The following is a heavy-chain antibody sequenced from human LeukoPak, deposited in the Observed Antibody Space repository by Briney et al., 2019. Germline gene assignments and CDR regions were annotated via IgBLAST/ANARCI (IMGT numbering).Heavy chain of an antibody. CDR3: ASMDTAMVMDAFDI. CDR2: IIPILGIA. J-gene: IGHJ3*02. Sequence: ASVNVSCKASVGTFSIYTISWVRQAPEQALEWMGRIIPILGIANYAQKFQGRVTITADKSTSTANIELSSLRSEDTAVYYCASMDTAMVMDAFDIWGQGTMVTVSS. D-gene: IGHD5-18*01. V-gene: IGHV1-69*02. CDR1: VGTFSIYT.